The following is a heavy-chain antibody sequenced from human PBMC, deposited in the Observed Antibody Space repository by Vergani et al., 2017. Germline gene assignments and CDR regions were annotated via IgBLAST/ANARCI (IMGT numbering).Heavy chain of an antibody. D-gene: IGHD3-22*01. Sequence: VQLVESGGGLVKPGGSLRLSCAASGFTFSSYTMNWVRQAPGKGLEWVSSISSSSDYIFYADSVKGRFTISRDNAKNSLFLQMNSLRAEDTAVYYCARVVYYDSSGLLVWGQGTLVTVSS. V-gene: IGHV3-21*01. CDR1: GFTFSSYT. J-gene: IGHJ4*02. CDR3: ARVVYYDSSGLLV. CDR2: ISSSSDYI.